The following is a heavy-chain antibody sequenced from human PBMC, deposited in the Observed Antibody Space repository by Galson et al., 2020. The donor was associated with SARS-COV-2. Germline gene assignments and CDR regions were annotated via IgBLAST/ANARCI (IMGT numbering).Heavy chain of an antibody. CDR2: IYYSGST. Sequence: SQTLSLTCTVSGGSISSSSYYWGWIRQPPGKGLEWIGSIYYSGSTYYNPSLKSRVTISVDTSKNQFSLKLSSVTAADTAVYYCARDVYADTKVDYWGQGTLVTVSS. D-gene: IGHD2-2*01. V-gene: IGHV4-39*07. J-gene: IGHJ4*02. CDR1: GGSISSSSYY. CDR3: ARDVYADTKVDY.